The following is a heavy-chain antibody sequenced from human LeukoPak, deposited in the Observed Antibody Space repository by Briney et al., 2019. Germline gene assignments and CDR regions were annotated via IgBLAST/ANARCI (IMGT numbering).Heavy chain of an antibody. Sequence: GGSLRLSCVASGFTFDDYGMSWVRQAPGKGLEWVSGINWNGGSTGYADSVKGRFTISRDNAKNSLYLQMNSLRAEDTALYYCARGGQWLDGFDYWGQGTLVTVSS. D-gene: IGHD6-19*01. J-gene: IGHJ4*02. CDR2: INWNGGST. CDR3: ARGGQWLDGFDY. CDR1: GFTFDDYG. V-gene: IGHV3-20*04.